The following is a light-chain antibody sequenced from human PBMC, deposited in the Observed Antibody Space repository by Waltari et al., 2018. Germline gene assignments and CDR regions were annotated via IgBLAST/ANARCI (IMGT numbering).Light chain of an antibody. CDR3: QTWGDGTVV. CDR2: VNYDGSP. V-gene: IGLV4-69*01. Sequence: PEQGLGNLLQVNYDGSPNQGDGIPDRFAGSSSGAARYLTISSLQSEDEADYYCQTWGDGTVVFGGGTKLTVL. J-gene: IGLJ2*01.